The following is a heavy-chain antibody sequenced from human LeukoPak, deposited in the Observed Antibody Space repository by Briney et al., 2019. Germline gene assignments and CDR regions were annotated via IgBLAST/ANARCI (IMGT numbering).Heavy chain of an antibody. J-gene: IGHJ5*01. CDR2: TYYRSKWYD. Sequence: SQTLSLTCAISGDSVSSKNGAWNWIRQSPSRGLEWLGRTYYRSKWYDEYADSVKGRVTISPYTSKNQFSLHVYSVTPEDTAVYYCARDLGTSGWYTFDFWGQGTLVTVSS. CDR3: ARDLGTSGWYTFDF. CDR1: GDSVSSKNGA. V-gene: IGHV6-1*01. D-gene: IGHD6-19*01.